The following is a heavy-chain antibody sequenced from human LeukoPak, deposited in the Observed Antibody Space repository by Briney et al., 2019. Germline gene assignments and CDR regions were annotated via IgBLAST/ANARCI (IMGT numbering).Heavy chain of an antibody. D-gene: IGHD2-2*01. CDR2: ISGDGGST. Sequence: AGGSQRLSCAASGFTFDDYAMHWVRQAPGKGLEWVSLISGDGGSTYYADSVKGRFTISRDNSKNSLYLQMNSLRTEDTALYYCAKDISRNFVVVPAADYWGEGTLASVSS. CDR3: AKDISRNFVVVPAADY. J-gene: IGHJ4*02. V-gene: IGHV3-43*02. CDR1: GFTFDDYA.